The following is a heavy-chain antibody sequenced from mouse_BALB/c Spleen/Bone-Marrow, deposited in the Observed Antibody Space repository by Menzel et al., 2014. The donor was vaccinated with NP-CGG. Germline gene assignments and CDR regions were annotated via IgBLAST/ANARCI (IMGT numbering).Heavy chain of an antibody. Sequence: GAELVRPGASVKPSCKASDYTFTSYWMNWVKQRPEQGLEWIGRIDPYDSETHYNQKFKDKAILTVDKSSSTAYMQLSSLTSEDSAVYYCARGRDYDVFAYWGQGTLVTVSA. D-gene: IGHD2-4*01. CDR1: DYTFTSYW. J-gene: IGHJ3*01. CDR3: ARGRDYDVFAY. CDR2: IDPYDSET. V-gene: IGHV1-74*04.